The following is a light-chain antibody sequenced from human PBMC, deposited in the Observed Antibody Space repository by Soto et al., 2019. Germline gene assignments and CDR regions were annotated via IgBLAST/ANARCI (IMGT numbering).Light chain of an antibody. V-gene: IGKV1-39*01. CDR2: AVS. CDR1: HYISTW. Sequence: DIQMTQSPSAVSASVGDRVTITCRASHYISTWLAWYQQKPGKAPKLLIYAVSNLQSGVPSRFSGRGTGTEFTLIISSLHPEDIAIYYCQQSYSTPLTFGGGTKVDIK. J-gene: IGKJ4*01. CDR3: QQSYSTPLT.